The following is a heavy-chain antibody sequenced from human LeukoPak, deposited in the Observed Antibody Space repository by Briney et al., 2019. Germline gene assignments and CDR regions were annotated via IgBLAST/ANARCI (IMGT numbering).Heavy chain of an antibody. CDR3: AREGSMTTVTYFDY. D-gene: IGHD4-17*01. Sequence: SQTLSLTCTVSGGSISSVDYYWGWIRQPPGKGLEWIGYIYYSGSTYYNPSVKSRVTISVDTSKNQFSLKLSSVTAADTAVYYCAREGSMTTVTYFDYWGQGTLVTVSS. V-gene: IGHV4-30-4*01. J-gene: IGHJ4*02. CDR2: IYYSGST. CDR1: GGSISSVDYY.